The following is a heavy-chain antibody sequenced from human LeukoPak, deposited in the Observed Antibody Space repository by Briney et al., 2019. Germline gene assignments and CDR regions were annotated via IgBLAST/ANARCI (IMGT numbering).Heavy chain of an antibody. V-gene: IGHV1-2*04. J-gene: IGHJ1*01. Sequence: ASVKVSCKASGYTFTGYYIHWVRQAPGQGLEWMGWINPNSGGTNYAQKFQGWVTMTRDTSISTAYMELSRLRSDDTAVYYCARETTPYSSGWYPYFQHWGQGTLVTVSS. CDR1: GYTFTGYY. D-gene: IGHD6-19*01. CDR3: ARETTPYSSGWYPYFQH. CDR2: INPNSGGT.